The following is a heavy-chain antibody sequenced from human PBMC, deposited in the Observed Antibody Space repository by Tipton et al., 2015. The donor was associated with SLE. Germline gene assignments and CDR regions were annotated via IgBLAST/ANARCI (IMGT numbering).Heavy chain of an antibody. CDR3: AREPAASGWFDP. CDR1: GGSISSYY. CDR2: IYYTGST. V-gene: IGHV4-59*01. D-gene: IGHD2-2*01. Sequence: TLSLTCTVSGGSISSYYWSWIRQPPGKGLEWIGYIYYTGSTNYNPSLKSRATMSVDTSKNQFSLKLTSVTPADTAVYYCAREPAASGWFDPWCQGTLVTVSS. J-gene: IGHJ5*02.